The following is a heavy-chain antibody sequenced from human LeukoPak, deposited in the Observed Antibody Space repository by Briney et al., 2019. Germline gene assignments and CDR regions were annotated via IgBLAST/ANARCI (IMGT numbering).Heavy chain of an antibody. Sequence: GGSLRLSCAASGSTFSSYSMNWVRQAPGKGPEWVSVIYSGGIYSGGITYYADSVKGRFTISRDNSKNTLYLHMNSLRAEDTAVYYCARANYGSGSGPGDYYGMDVWGQGTTVTVSS. CDR1: GSTFSSYS. CDR2: IYSGGIYSGGIT. D-gene: IGHD3-10*01. J-gene: IGHJ6*02. V-gene: IGHV3-66*01. CDR3: ARANYGSGSGPGDYYGMDV.